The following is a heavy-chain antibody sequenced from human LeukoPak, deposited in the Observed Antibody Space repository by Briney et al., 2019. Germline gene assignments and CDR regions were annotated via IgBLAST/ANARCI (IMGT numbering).Heavy chain of an antibody. CDR1: DDSISDYY. D-gene: IGHD3-16*01. CDR2: FYNSGRS. J-gene: IGHJ4*02. Sequence: SETLSLTCTVSDDSISDYYRGWIRQPPGKGLEWIGYFYNSGRSTYNPSLKSRVTISADTSKNHFSLKLNSVTTTDTAVYYCTRGAGWLIDYWGQGILVTVSS. V-gene: IGHV4-59*01. CDR3: TRGAGWLIDY.